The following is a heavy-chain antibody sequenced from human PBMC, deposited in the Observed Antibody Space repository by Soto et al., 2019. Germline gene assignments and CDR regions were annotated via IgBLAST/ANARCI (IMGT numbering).Heavy chain of an antibody. CDR1: GGTFSSYT. CDR3: AREKRPYYDFWSGPEGDY. V-gene: IGHV1-69*08. CDR2: IIPTLGIA. Sequence: QVQLVQSGAEVKKPGSSVKVSCKASGGTFSSYTISWVRQAPGQGLEWMGRIIPTLGIANYAQKFQGRVTITADKSTSTAYMELSSLRSEDTAVYYCAREKRPYYDFWSGPEGDYWGQGTLVTVSS. D-gene: IGHD3-3*01. J-gene: IGHJ4*02.